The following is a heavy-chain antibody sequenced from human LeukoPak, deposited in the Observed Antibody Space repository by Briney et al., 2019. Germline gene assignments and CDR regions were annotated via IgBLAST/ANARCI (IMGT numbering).Heavy chain of an antibody. Sequence: GESLKISCKGSGYRFTSQWIAWVRQMPGKGLEWMGIIYPGDSDTTYSPSFQGQVTISADKSISTAYLQWSSLKASDTAMYYCAIRYSGSYNDYWGQGTLVTVSS. CDR2: IYPGDSDT. J-gene: IGHJ4*02. CDR1: GYRFTSQW. D-gene: IGHD1-26*01. V-gene: IGHV5-51*01. CDR3: AIRYSGSYNDY.